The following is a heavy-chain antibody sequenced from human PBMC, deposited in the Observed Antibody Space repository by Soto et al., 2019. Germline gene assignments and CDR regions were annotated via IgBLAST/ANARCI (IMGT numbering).Heavy chain of an antibody. J-gene: IGHJ6*02. D-gene: IGHD5-12*01. V-gene: IGHV3-73*01. CDR3: TRHEYSGYGSYYSYYCMDF. CDR1: GFTFSGSA. CDR2: IRSKANSYAT. Sequence: GGSLRLSCAASGFTFSGSAMHWVRQASGKGLEWVGRIRSKANSYATAYAASVKGRFTISRDDSKNTAYLQMNSLKTEDTAVYYCTRHEYSGYGSYYSYYCMDFRGQALLVTVSS.